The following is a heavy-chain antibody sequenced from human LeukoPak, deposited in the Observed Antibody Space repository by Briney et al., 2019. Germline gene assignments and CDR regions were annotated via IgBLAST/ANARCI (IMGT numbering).Heavy chain of an antibody. J-gene: IGHJ4*02. CDR3: ARGLERWLQFIFDY. D-gene: IGHD5-24*01. V-gene: IGHV1-18*01. Sequence: ASVKVSCKASGYTFTSYGISWVRQAPGQGLEWMGWISAYNGITNYAQKLQGRVTMTTDTSTSTAYMELRSLRSDDTAVYYCARGLERWLQFIFDYWGQGTLVTVSS. CDR2: ISAYNGIT. CDR1: GYTFTSYG.